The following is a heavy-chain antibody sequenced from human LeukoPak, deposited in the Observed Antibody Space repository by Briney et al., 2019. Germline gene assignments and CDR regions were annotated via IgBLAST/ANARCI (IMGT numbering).Heavy chain of an antibody. CDR2: ISAYNGNT. CDR1: GYTFTSYG. Sequence: ASVKVSCKASGYTFTSYGISWVRQAPGQGLEWMGWISAYNGNTNYAQKLQGRVTMATDTSTSTAYMELGSLRSDDTAVYYCARDGGYSGYDPCYFDYWGQGTLVTVSS. D-gene: IGHD5-12*01. J-gene: IGHJ4*02. V-gene: IGHV1-18*01. CDR3: ARDGGYSGYDPCYFDY.